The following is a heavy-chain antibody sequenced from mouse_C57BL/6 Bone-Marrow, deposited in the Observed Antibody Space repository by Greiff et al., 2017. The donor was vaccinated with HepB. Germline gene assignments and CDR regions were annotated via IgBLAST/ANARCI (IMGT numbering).Heavy chain of an antibody. D-gene: IGHD2-4*01. CDR3: AKKDDYDGNWFAY. V-gene: IGHV2-5*01. J-gene: IGHJ3*01. Sequence: QVHVKQSGPGLVQPSQSLSITCTVSGFSLTSYGVHWVRQSPGKGLEWLGVIWRGGSTDYNAAFMSRLSITKDNSKSQVFFKMNSLQADDTAIYYCAKKDDYDGNWFAYWGQGTLVTVSA. CDR2: IWRGGST. CDR1: GFSLTSYG.